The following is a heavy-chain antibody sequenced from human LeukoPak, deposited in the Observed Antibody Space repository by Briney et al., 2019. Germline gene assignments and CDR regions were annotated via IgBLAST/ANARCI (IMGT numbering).Heavy chain of an antibody. V-gene: IGHV3-21*01. Sequence: GGSLRLSCAASGVTFSSYIMSWVRHAPGTGLEWGSSINNSSRYIYSTDSVKSRFTISRDNSRNSLYLQKNSLRAENTALYYCAGSPGGDSGPFAYWGQGTLVTVSS. CDR2: INNSSRYI. CDR1: GVTFSSYI. D-gene: IGHD5-12*01. CDR3: AGSPGGDSGPFAY. J-gene: IGHJ4*02.